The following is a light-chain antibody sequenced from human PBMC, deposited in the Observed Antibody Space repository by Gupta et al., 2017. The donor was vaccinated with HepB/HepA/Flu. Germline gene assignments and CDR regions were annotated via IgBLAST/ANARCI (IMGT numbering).Light chain of an antibody. J-gene: IGKJ4*01. CDR1: QSVSSY. CDR3: QQRSNLLT. V-gene: IGKV3-11*01. CDR2: DAS. Sequence: EIVLTQSPATLSLSPGERATLSCRASQSVSSYLAWYQQKPGQAPRLLIYDASNRATGIPARFSGSGSGTDFTLTSSSRETEDFAVYYWQQRSNLLTFGGGTKVEIK.